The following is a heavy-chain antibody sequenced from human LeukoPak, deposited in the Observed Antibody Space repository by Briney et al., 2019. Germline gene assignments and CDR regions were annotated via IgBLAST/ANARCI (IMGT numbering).Heavy chain of an antibody. CDR1: GYTFTGYY. CDR3: ARDPVLRYFDWLDLEDNAFDI. J-gene: IGHJ3*02. V-gene: IGHV1-2*02. CDR2: INPNSGGT. Sequence: ASVKVSCKASGYTFTGYYMHWVRQAPGQGLEWMGWINPNSGGTNYAQKFQGRVTMTRDTSISTAYMGLSRLRSDDTAVYYCARDPVLRYFDWLDLEDNAFDIWGQGTMVTVSS. D-gene: IGHD3-9*01.